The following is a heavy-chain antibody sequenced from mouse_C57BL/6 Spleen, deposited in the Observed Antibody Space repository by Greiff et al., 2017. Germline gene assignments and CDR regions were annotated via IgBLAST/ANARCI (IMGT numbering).Heavy chain of an antibody. CDR1: GYTFTSYG. V-gene: IGHV1-81*01. Sequence: VQLQQSGAELARPGASVKLSCKASGYTFTSYGISWVKQRTGQGLEWIGEIYPRSGNTYYTEKFKGKATLTADKSSSTAYMELRSLTSEDSAVYFCARAYYNNYGPFDYWGPGTTLTVSS. J-gene: IGHJ2*01. CDR3: ARAYYNNYGPFDY. D-gene: IGHD2-5*01. CDR2: IYPRSGNT.